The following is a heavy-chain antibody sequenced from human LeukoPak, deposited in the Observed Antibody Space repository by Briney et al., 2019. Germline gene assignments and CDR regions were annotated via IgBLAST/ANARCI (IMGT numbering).Heavy chain of an antibody. J-gene: IGHJ4*02. Sequence: EASVKVSCKASGYTFTGYYMHWLRQAPGQGLGWMGWINPNSGDTNYAQKFQGRVTMTRDTSISTAYMELSRLRSDDTAVYYCAKNPYEYYFDFWGQGTPVTVSS. CDR1: GYTFTGYY. V-gene: IGHV1-2*02. CDR3: AKNPYEYYFDF. D-gene: IGHD5-12*01. CDR2: INPNSGDT.